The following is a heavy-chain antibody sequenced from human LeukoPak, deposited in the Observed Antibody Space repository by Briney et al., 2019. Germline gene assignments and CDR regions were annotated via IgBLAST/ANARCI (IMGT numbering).Heavy chain of an antibody. Sequence: PGRSLRLSCAASGFTFSRYAMHWVRQAPGKGLEWMAVISYDGSNKYYGDAVKGRFTTSRDNSKNTLYLQMNSLRAEDTAVYYCAGGLAYNYDSSAYFLDYWGQGTLVTVSS. D-gene: IGHD3-22*01. CDR1: GFTFSRYA. V-gene: IGHV3-30*04. CDR2: ISYDGSNK. CDR3: AGGLAYNYDSSAYFLDY. J-gene: IGHJ4*01.